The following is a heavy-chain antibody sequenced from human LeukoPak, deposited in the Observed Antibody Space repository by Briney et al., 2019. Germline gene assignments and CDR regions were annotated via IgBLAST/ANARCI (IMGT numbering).Heavy chain of an antibody. J-gene: IGHJ4*02. Sequence: GRSLTLSCATSGFTFTNYDVHWVRQAPGKGLEWVAVISIDGTIKIYADSVRGRFTISRDNSKNTVSLQMNSLRPEDTAVYYCARDHRAGVPDYMDYWGQGTPATVSS. CDR1: GFTFTNYD. CDR2: ISIDGTIK. D-gene: IGHD3-10*01. V-gene: IGHV3-30*01. CDR3: ARDHRAGVPDYMDY.